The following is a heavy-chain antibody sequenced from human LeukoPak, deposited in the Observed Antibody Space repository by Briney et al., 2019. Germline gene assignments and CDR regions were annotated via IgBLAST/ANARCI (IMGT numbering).Heavy chain of an antibody. D-gene: IGHD6-6*01. J-gene: IGHJ4*02. CDR2: IRGRHYGGTT. V-gene: IGHV3-49*04. CDR1: GFTFGAYA. CDR3: ARISAGSSLDY. Sequence: GGCLRLSCTASGFTFGAYAMGWVRQVPRKVLEWVGFIRGRHYGGTTEYDASVKGTFNISRDDSKSIAYLQMNSLKTEDTALYYCARISAGSSLDYWGQGTLVTVSS.